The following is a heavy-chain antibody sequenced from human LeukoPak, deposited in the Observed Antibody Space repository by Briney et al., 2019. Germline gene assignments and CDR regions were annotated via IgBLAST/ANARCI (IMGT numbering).Heavy chain of an antibody. V-gene: IGHV3-21*01. Sequence: GGSLRLSCEASGFSFSSYNMDWVRQTPGKGLERTSSITTSSTYTFYADSVKGRFTISRDNARNSLYLQMNSLKVEDTAVYYCARDPYSGTYGNTYYYYMDVWGKGTTVTISS. J-gene: IGHJ6*03. CDR1: GFSFSSYN. CDR2: ITTSSTYT. CDR3: ARDPYSGTYGNTYYYYMDV. D-gene: IGHD1-26*01.